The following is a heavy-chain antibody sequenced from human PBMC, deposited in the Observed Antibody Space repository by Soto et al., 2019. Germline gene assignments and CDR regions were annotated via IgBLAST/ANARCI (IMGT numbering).Heavy chain of an antibody. CDR3: ANEIAAAGTDYYYGMDV. CDR2: ISGSGGST. Sequence: EVQLLESGGGLVQPGRSLRLSCAASGFTFSSYAMSWVRQAPGKGLEWVSAISGSGGSTYYADSGKGRFTISRDNSKNTLYLQMNSLRAEDTAVYYWANEIAAAGTDYYYGMDVWGQGTTVTVSS. D-gene: IGHD6-13*01. V-gene: IGHV3-23*01. CDR1: GFTFSSYA. J-gene: IGHJ6*02.